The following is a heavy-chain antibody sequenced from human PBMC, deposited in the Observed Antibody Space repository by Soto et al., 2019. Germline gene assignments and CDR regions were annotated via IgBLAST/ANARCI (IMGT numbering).Heavy chain of an antibody. CDR3: ARDFGATTIFGVVIGQNYFDY. D-gene: IGHD3-3*01. Sequence: GGSLRLSCAASGFTFSSYWMSWVRQAPGKGLEWVANIKQDGSEKYYVDSVKGRFTISRDNAKNSLYLQMNSLRAEDTAVYYCARDFGATTIFGVVIGQNYFDYWGQGTLVTVSS. V-gene: IGHV3-7*01. CDR2: IKQDGSEK. J-gene: IGHJ4*02. CDR1: GFTFSSYW.